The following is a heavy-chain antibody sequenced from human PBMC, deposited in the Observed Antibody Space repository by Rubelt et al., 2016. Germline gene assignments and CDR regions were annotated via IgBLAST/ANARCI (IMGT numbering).Heavy chain of an antibody. CDR3: ARDKGGNSLFDY. Sequence: EVQLLESGGGLVQPGGSLRLSCAASGFSFSSYWMSWVRQAPGKGLEWVANIDRDGSDKYYVDSVKGRFTISRDNARNSLYLQMNSLRGEDTAVYYCARDKGGNSLFDYWGQGALVTVSS. J-gene: IGHJ4*02. V-gene: IGHV3-7*01. CDR1: GFSFSSYW. CDR2: IDRDGSDK. D-gene: IGHD4-23*01.